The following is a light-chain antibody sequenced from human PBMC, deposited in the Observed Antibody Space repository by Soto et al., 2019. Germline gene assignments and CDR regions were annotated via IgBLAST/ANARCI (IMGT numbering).Light chain of an antibody. V-gene: IGLV1-40*01. CDR1: SSNIGAGYD. CDR2: GNS. J-gene: IGLJ2*01. CDR3: QSYDSSLSGVV. Sequence: QSVLTQPRSVSGAPGQRVTISSTGSSSNIGAGYDVHWYQQLPGTAPKLLIYGNSNRPSGVPDRFSGSKSGTSASLAITGLQPEDQADYYCQSYDSSLSGVVFGGGTKLTVL.